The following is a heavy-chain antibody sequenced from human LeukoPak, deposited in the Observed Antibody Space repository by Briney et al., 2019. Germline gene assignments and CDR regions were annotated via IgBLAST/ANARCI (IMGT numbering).Heavy chain of an antibody. CDR2: IYYSGST. Sequence: SETLSLTCIVSGGSISSYYWSWIRQPPGKGLEWIGYIYYSGSTNYNPSLKSRVTISVDTSKNQFSLKLSSVTAADTAVYYCARATLVAGLYLFDYWGQGTLVTVSS. D-gene: IGHD3-16*01. CDR3: ARATLVAGLYLFDY. CDR1: GGSISSYY. V-gene: IGHV4-59*01. J-gene: IGHJ4*02.